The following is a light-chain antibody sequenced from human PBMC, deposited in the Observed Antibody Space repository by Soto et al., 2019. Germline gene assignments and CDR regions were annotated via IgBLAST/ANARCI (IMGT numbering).Light chain of an antibody. Sequence: QSVLTQPPSVSAAPGQTVTISCSGSSSNIGNNYVFWYQQLPGTAPKLLIYDNDKRPSGIPDRFSGSKSGTPATLGITGLQTGDEADYYCATWDRSLSVGVFGGGTKVTVL. J-gene: IGLJ2*01. CDR2: DND. CDR1: SSNIGNNY. V-gene: IGLV1-51*01. CDR3: ATWDRSLSVGV.